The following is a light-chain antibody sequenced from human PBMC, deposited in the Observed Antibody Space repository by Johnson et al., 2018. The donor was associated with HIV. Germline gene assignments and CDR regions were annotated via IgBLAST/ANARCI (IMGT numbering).Light chain of an antibody. Sequence: QSVLTQPPSVSAAPGQKVTISCSGGSSNIGNNYVSWYQQLPGTAPKLLIYENDKRPSGVPDRFSGSKSGTSATLDITGLQSGDEADYYCGTWDSSLSAYVFGTGTKVTVL. CDR2: END. J-gene: IGLJ1*01. CDR3: GTWDSSLSAYV. V-gene: IGLV1-51*02. CDR1: SSNIGNNY.